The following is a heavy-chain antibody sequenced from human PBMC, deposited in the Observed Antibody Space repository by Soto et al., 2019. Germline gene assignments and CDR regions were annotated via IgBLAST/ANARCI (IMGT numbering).Heavy chain of an antibody. CDR2: IRSKAYGGTT. V-gene: IGHV3-49*03. J-gene: IGHJ3*02. CDR1: GFTFGDYA. D-gene: IGHD3-22*01. Sequence: GGSLRLSCTASGFTFGDYAMSWFRQAPGKGLEWVGFIRSKAYGGTTEYAASVKGRFTISRDDSKSIAYLQMNSLKTEDTAVYYCTREAHYYDSSGYLSDDAFDIWGQGTMVTVS. CDR3: TREAHYYDSSGYLSDDAFDI.